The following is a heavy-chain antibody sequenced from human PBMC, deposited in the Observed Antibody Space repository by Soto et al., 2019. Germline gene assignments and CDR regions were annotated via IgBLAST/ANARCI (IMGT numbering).Heavy chain of an antibody. CDR1: EFTFSSYW. J-gene: IGHJ4*02. CDR2: INTDGSST. Sequence: EVQLVESGGGLVHPGGSLRLSCTASEFTFSSYWMHWVRQAPGKGLVWISHINTDGSSTNYADSVKGRFTISRDNAKNTLYLQMNSLRAEDMAVYYCARDGSGYFDYWCQGTLVSVSS. D-gene: IGHD3-10*01. CDR3: ARDGSGYFDY. V-gene: IGHV3-74*01.